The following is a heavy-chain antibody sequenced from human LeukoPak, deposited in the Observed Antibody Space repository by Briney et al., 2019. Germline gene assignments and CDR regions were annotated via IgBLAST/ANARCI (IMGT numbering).Heavy chain of an antibody. CDR3: TRVDTVMMSYAFDI. Sequence: PGGSLRLSCAASGFTFSDHYMDWVRQAPGRGLEWVGRSRNKANSYTTEYAASVKGRFTISRDNSKNSLYLQMNSLKTEDTAVYYCTRVDTVMMSYAFDIWGQGTMVTVFS. V-gene: IGHV3-72*01. CDR1: GFTFSDHY. J-gene: IGHJ3*02. D-gene: IGHD5-18*01. CDR2: SRNKANSYTT.